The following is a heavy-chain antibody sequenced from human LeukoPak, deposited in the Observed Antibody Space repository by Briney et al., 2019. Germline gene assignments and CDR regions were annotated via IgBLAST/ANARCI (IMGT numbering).Heavy chain of an antibody. CDR3: ARKVGTESLRWLDP. J-gene: IGHJ5*02. CDR2: ISTQNGDT. CDR1: GYTFTTYG. D-gene: IGHD1-1*01. Sequence: GASVKVSCKASGYTFTTYGINWVRQAPGQGLEWMGWISTQNGDTSYAQNFQGRVTMTTDTSTSTAHMELRSLRSDDTAVYYCARKVGTESLRWLDPWGQGTLVTVSS. V-gene: IGHV1-18*01.